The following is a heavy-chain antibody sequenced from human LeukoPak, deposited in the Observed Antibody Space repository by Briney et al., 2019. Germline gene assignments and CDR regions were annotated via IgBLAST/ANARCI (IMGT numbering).Heavy chain of an antibody. CDR3: ARDPYSGSYGNYYYYFMDV. CDR1: GGSISNYY. Sequence: PSETLSLTCTVSGGSISNYYWTWIRQPARKGLEWIGRIYTSGSTNYNPSLMSRVTMSVDTSKNQFSLKLSSVTAADTAVYYCARDPYSGSYGNYYYYFMDVWGKGTTVTISS. CDR2: IYTSGST. V-gene: IGHV4-4*07. D-gene: IGHD1-26*01. J-gene: IGHJ6*03.